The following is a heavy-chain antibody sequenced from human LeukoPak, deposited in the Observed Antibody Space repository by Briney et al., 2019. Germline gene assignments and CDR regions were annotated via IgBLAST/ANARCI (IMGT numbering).Heavy chain of an antibody. J-gene: IGHJ4*02. D-gene: IGHD3-22*01. V-gene: IGHV3-23*01. CDR3: AKDFSAYYYDSSGYYHLTFDF. CDR1: GFTFSSYA. CDR2: ITASGSST. Sequence: PGGSLRLSCAASGFTFSSYAMSWVRQAPGKGLEWVSAITASGSSTYYVDSMKDRFTISRDNSKNTLFLQMNSLRAEDTALYYCAKDFSAYYYDSSGYYHLTFDFWGQGTLVTVSS.